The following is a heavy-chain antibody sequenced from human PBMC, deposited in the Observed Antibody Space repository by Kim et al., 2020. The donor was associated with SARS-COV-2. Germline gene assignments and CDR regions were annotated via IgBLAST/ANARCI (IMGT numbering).Heavy chain of an antibody. CDR3: AKDGRNYYGSGSYSFDY. V-gene: IGHV3-30*18. CDR1: GFTFSSYG. D-gene: IGHD3-10*01. J-gene: IGHJ4*02. CDR2: ISYDGSNK. Sequence: GGFLRLSCAASGFTFSSYGMHWVRQAPGKWLEWVAVISYDGSNKYYADSVKGRFTISRDNSKNTLYLQMNSLRAEDTAVYYCAKDGRNYYGSGSYSFDYWSQGTLVTVSS.